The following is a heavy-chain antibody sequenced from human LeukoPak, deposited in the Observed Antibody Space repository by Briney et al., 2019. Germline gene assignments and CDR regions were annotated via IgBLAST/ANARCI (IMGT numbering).Heavy chain of an antibody. Sequence: SETLSLTCAVSGYSISSGYYWGWIRQPPGKGLEWIGNIYHSGSTYYNPSLKSRVTISVDTSKNQFSLKLSSVTAADTAVYYCARQFEQWLVPGEFDYWGQGTLVTVSS. CDR3: ARQFEQWLVPGEFDY. CDR2: IYHSGST. V-gene: IGHV4-38-2*01. CDR1: GYSISSGYY. D-gene: IGHD6-19*01. J-gene: IGHJ4*02.